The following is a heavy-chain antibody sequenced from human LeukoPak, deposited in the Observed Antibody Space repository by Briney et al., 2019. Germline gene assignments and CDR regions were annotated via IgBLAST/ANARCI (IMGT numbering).Heavy chain of an antibody. CDR1: GFTFSSYW. CDR2: INSDGSTT. CDR3: TRGGVDH. Sequence: GGSLRLSCAASGFTFSSYWMHWVRHAPGKGLVWVSRINSDGSTTTYADSVKGRFTISRDNAKNTLYLQTNGLRAEDTAVYYCTRGGVDHWGQGTLVTVSS. D-gene: IGHD3-16*01. J-gene: IGHJ4*02. V-gene: IGHV3-74*01.